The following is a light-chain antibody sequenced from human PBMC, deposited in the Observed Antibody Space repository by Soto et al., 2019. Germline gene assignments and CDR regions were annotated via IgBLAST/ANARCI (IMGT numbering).Light chain of an antibody. CDR3: QQYNKWPLT. Sequence: EIVMTQSPATLSVSPGERATLSCSASQSVSSNLAWYQQKPGQAPRLLIYHASTRATGIPARFSGRGSGTEFTLTISSLQSEDFAVYYCQQYNKWPLTFGGGTEVEIK. J-gene: IGKJ4*01. CDR2: HAS. CDR1: QSVSSN. V-gene: IGKV3-15*01.